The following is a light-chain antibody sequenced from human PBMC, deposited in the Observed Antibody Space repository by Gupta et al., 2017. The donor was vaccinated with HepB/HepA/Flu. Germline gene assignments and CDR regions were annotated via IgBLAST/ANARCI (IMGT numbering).Light chain of an antibody. J-gene: IGKJ4*01. Sequence: LTQSPATLSLSPGERAALSCRASHDIRNYLAWYQQKSGQPPRLLIYDASKRAPGIPGKFSGSGSGTDFTLTISSLEPEDFAVYYCQQRSNRPLTFGGGTKVEIK. CDR1: HDIRNY. CDR3: QQRSNRPLT. V-gene: IGKV3-11*01. CDR2: DAS.